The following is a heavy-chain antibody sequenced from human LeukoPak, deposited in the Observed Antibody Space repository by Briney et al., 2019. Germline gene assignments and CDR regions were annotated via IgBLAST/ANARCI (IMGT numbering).Heavy chain of an antibody. V-gene: IGHV3-53*05. CDR1: GFTVSTNY. J-gene: IGHJ4*02. CDR3: AKDPNTAMADTYYFDY. Sequence: GGSLRLSCVASGFTVSTNYMSWVRQAPGKGLEWVSVIYSGGSTYYADSVKGRFTISRDNSKNTLYLQMNSLRAEDTAVYYCAKDPNTAMADTYYFDYWGQGTLVTVSS. CDR2: IYSGGST. D-gene: IGHD5-18*01.